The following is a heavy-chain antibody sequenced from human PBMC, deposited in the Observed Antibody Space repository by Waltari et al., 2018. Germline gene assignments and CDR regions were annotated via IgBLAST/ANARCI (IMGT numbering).Heavy chain of an antibody. CDR1: GYTFTSYG. J-gene: IGHJ4*02. CDR3: ARVLYHGYNPYDY. CDR2: IWSYKGNT. V-gene: IGHV1-18*01. Sequence: QVQLVQSGAEVKKPGASVKVSCKASGYTFTSYGISWVRQAPGQGLEWMGWIWSYKGNTNVAQKIQGRVTMSTDTSTSTAYMELRSLRSDDTAVYYCARVLYHGYNPYDYWGQGTLVTVSS. D-gene: IGHD5-12*01.